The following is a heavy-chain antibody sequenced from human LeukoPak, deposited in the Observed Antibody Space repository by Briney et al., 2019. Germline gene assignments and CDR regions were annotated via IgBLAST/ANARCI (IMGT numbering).Heavy chain of an antibody. Sequence: QTGGSLRLSCAASGFTFSSYAMSWVRQAPGKGLEWVSAISGSGGSTYYADSVKGRFTISRDNSKNTLYLQMNSLRAEDTAVYYCANQIYGDKRFDYWGQGTLVTVSS. D-gene: IGHD4-17*01. CDR3: ANQIYGDKRFDY. V-gene: IGHV3-23*01. CDR2: ISGSGGST. J-gene: IGHJ4*02. CDR1: GFTFSSYA.